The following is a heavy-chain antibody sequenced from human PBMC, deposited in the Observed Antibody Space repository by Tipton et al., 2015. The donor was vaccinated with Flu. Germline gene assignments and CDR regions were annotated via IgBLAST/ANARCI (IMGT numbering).Heavy chain of an antibody. D-gene: IGHD2-15*01. CDR1: GFTFSDYY. Sequence: GSLRLSCAASGFTFSDYYMIWVRQAPGKGLEWVSYIGSSGTPIYYADSVKGRFTMSKDNAKKSLYLQIDSLSAEDTAVYYCARIGYCRGGDCYLGYFLDYWGQGTQVTVTS. V-gene: IGHV3-11*04. CDR3: ARIGYCRGGDCYLGYFLDY. J-gene: IGHJ4*02. CDR2: IGSSGTPI.